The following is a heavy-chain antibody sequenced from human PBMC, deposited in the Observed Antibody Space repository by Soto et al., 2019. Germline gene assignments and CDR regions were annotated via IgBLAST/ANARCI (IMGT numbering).Heavy chain of an antibody. CDR3: ARGGEVLAAMIDY. D-gene: IGHD2-2*01. J-gene: IGHJ4*02. CDR2: INPNSGGT. Sequence: ASVKVSCKASGYTFTGYYMHWVRQAPGQGLEWMGWINPNSGGTNYAQKFQGWVTMTRDTSISTAYMELSRLRSDDTAVYYCARGGEVLAAMIDYWGQGTLVTVSS. CDR1: GYTFTGYY. V-gene: IGHV1-2*04.